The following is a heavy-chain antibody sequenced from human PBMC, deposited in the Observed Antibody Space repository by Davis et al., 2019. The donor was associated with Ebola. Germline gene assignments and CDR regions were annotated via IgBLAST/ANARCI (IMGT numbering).Heavy chain of an antibody. CDR1: GYTFTSYA. CDR3: AILYSSSSPYYYYYGMDV. Sequence: SVKVSCKASGYTFTSYAISWVRQAPGQGLEWMGGIIPIFGTANYAQKFQGRVTITADESTSTAYMELSSLRSEDTAVYYCAILYSSSSPYYYYYGMDVWGQGTTVTVSS. D-gene: IGHD6-6*01. CDR2: IIPIFGTA. J-gene: IGHJ6*02. V-gene: IGHV1-69*13.